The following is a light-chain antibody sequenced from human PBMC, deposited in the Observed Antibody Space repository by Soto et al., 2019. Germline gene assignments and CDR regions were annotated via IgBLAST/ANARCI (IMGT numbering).Light chain of an antibody. CDR3: QQYSRSPIT. Sequence: IVLPQSPATLSLSPGERATLSCRASQSVSSYLAWYQQKPGQAPRLLIYDASNRATGIPARFSGRGSGTDFTLTISRLEPEDFVVYYCQQYSRSPITFGQGTRLEIK. CDR2: DAS. J-gene: IGKJ5*01. CDR1: QSVSSY. V-gene: IGKV3-11*01.